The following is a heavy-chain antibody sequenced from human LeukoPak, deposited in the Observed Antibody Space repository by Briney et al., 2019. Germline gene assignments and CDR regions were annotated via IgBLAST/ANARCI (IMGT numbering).Heavy chain of an antibody. Sequence: SETLSLTCTVSGGSISSGGYYCTWLRQPPGKGLEWIGYIHHSGTMYYGPSLKSRLTISVDRTKNQFSLELTSVTAADTAVYYCARGGYYGSGIDAFDIWGQGTMVTVSS. CDR1: GGSISSGGYY. CDR2: IHHSGTM. J-gene: IGHJ3*02. D-gene: IGHD3-10*01. V-gene: IGHV4-30-2*01. CDR3: ARGGYYGSGIDAFDI.